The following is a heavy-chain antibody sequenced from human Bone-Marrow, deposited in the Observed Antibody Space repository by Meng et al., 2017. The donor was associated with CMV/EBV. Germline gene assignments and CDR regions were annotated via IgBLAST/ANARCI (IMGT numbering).Heavy chain of an antibody. V-gene: IGHV3-53*01. Sequence: GESLKISCAVAGFAVTSNQMSWVRQAPGKGLEWVSVIYSGGSTYYADSVKGRFTISRDNSKNTLYLQMNSLRAEDTAVYYCARVLYNWNDHRWFADWGHGNRVNGAS. D-gene: IGHD1-20*01. CDR1: GFAVTSNQ. CDR2: IYSGGST. CDR3: ARVLYNWNDHRWFAD. J-gene: IGHJ4*01.